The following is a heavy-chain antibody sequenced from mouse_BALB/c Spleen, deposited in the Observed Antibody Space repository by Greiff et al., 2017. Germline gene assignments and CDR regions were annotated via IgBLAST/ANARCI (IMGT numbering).Heavy chain of an antibody. V-gene: IGHV4-1*02. J-gene: IGHJ2*01. CDR1: GFDFSRYW. CDR3: ARHGYYYGSSYVPLFDY. CDR2: INPDSSTI. Sequence: EVQLQESGGGLVQPGGSLKLSCAASGFDFSRYWMSWVRQAPGKGLEWIGEINPDSSTINYTPSLKDKFIISRDNAKNTLYLQMSKVRSEDTALYYCARHGYYYGSSYVPLFDYWGQGTTLTVSS. D-gene: IGHD1-1*01.